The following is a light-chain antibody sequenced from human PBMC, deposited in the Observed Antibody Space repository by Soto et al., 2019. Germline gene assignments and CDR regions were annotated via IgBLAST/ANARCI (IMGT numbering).Light chain of an antibody. CDR1: SSDVGAYNY. V-gene: IGLV2-23*01. Sequence: SVLTQPASVSGSPGQSVTISCTGTSSDVGAYNYVSWYQLHPGKAPKLLIYEGTKRPSGVSNRFSGSKSGNTASLTISGLQAEDEADYYCCSYVGSSTYVFGTGTKVTV. CDR3: CSYVGSSTYV. J-gene: IGLJ1*01. CDR2: EGT.